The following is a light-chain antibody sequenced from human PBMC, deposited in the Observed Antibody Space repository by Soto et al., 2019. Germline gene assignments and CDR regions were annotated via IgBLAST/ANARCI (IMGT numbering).Light chain of an antibody. CDR3: QQYNSYPLT. CDR2: RTS. Sequence: IQITQSPPTLSASVGDRVTITCRASQSISTWLAWYQQRPGKAPKLLIYRTSSLESGVPSRFSGSGSGTEFTLTISSLQPDDFATYYCQQYNSYPLTFGGGTKVEIK. J-gene: IGKJ4*01. CDR1: QSISTW. V-gene: IGKV1-5*03.